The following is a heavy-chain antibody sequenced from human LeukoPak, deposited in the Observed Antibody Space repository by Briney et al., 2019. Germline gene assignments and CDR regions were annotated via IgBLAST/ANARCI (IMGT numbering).Heavy chain of an antibody. CDR3: ARRPGDYSNFNWFGP. CDR2: ISYSGST. CDR1: GGSISGTSFY. Sequence: SETLSLTCTVSGGSISGTSFYWGWIRRPPGKGLEWVGSISYSGSTYYNPSLKSRVTISLDTSKNHFSLNLSSVTASDTAVYYCARRPGDYSNFNWFGPWGQGTLVTVSS. J-gene: IGHJ5*02. D-gene: IGHD4-11*01. V-gene: IGHV4-39*02.